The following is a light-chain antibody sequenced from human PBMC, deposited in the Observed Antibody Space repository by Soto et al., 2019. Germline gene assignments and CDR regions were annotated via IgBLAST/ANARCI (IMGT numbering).Light chain of an antibody. Sequence: EIVMTQSPATLSVSPGERATLSCRASQSVSSNLAWYQQKPGQAPRLLIYGASTRATGIPARFSGSGSGTEFTLAISSLQSEDLAVYYCQQYNNWPLYTFGQGTKLESK. CDR2: GAS. CDR1: QSVSSN. J-gene: IGKJ2*01. CDR3: QQYNNWPLYT. V-gene: IGKV3-15*01.